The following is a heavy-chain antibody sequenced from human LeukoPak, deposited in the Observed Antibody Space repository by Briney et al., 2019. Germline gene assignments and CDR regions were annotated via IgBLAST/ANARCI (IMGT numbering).Heavy chain of an antibody. V-gene: IGHV3-23*01. CDR1: GFTLSSYA. Sequence: GGSLRLSCAASGFTLSSYAMSGVRQAPGKGLEWVSAISGSGGSTYYADSVKGRFTISRDNSKNTLYLQMNSLRAEDTAVYYCARTGDDYYYYYGMDVWGQGTTVTVSS. CDR2: ISGSGGST. CDR3: ARTGDDYYYYYGMDV. J-gene: IGHJ6*02.